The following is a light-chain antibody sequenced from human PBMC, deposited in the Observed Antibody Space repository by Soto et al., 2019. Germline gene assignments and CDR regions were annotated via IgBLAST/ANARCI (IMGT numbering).Light chain of an antibody. CDR2: RSN. Sequence: QSVLTQPPSASGTPGQRVTISCSGSSSNIGTNDAFWYQQLPGPAPKLLIYRSNQRPSGVPDRFSGSKSGTTASLAISGLRSDDEADYYCASWDYSLSGVLFGGGTKLTVL. CDR3: ASWDYSLSGVL. CDR1: SSNIGTND. J-gene: IGLJ2*01. V-gene: IGLV1-47*01.